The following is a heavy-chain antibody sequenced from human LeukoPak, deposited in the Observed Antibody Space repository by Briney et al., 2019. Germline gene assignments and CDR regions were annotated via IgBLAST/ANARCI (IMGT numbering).Heavy chain of an antibody. J-gene: IGHJ4*02. Sequence: GGSLRLSCAASGFTFSSYAMSWVRQAPGKGLEWVSAISGSGGSTYYADSVKGRFTISRDNSKNTLYLRMNSLRAEDTAVYYCARNSHIAVAGTNWGQGTLVTVSS. V-gene: IGHV3-23*01. CDR1: GFTFSSYA. CDR2: ISGSGGST. CDR3: ARNSHIAVAGTN. D-gene: IGHD6-19*01.